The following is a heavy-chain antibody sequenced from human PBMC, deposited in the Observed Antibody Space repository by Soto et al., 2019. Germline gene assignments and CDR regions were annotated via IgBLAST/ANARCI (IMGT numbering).Heavy chain of an antibody. D-gene: IGHD3-10*01. J-gene: IGHJ3*01. V-gene: IGHV3-21*06. CDR2: TTNNSNYI. CDR3: ATEPPGAGAFNF. Sequence: GGSLRLSCAASGFTFSSYTLNWVRQTPGKGLEWVASTTNNSNYIYYAASVEGRFTISRDNAKGSLFLHMNSLRAEDTAVYFCATEPPGAGAFNFWGQGTLVTVSS. CDR1: GFTFSSYT.